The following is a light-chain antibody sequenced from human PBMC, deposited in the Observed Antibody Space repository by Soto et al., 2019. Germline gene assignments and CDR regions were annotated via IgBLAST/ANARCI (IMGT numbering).Light chain of an antibody. CDR1: SSDVGGYNY. CDR2: DVS. Sequence: QSVLTQPRSVSGSPGQSVTISCTGTSSDVGGYNYVSWYQQHPGKAPKLMIYDVSKRPSGVPDRFSGSKSGNTASLTISGLQDEDEADYYCCSYAGSYTPYYVFGTGTKLTVL. J-gene: IGLJ1*01. CDR3: CSYAGSYTPYYV. V-gene: IGLV2-11*01.